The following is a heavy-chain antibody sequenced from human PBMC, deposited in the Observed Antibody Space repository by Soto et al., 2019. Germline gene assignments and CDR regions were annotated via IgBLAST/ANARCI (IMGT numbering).Heavy chain of an antibody. CDR3: ARRARPDFYYMDV. J-gene: IGHJ6*03. CDR1: GFTFSSYA. D-gene: IGHD6-6*01. Sequence: PGGSLRLSCAASGFTFSSYAMGWVRQAPGKGLEYVSGISSNGVSTYYANSVQGRFTISRDNSKNTVYLQMGSLRPEDMAVYYCARRARPDFYYMDVWGKGTTVTVSS. V-gene: IGHV3-64*01. CDR2: ISSNGVST.